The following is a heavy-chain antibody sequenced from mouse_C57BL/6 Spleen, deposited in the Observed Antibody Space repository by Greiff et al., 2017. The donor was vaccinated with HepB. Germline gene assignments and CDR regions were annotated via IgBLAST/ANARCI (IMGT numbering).Heavy chain of an antibody. J-gene: IGHJ2*01. CDR2: INPNNGGT. CDR1: GYTFTDYY. Sequence: VQLQQSGPELVKPGASVKISCKASGYTFTDYYMNWVKQSHGKSLEWIGDINPNNGGTSYNQKFKGKATLTVDKSSSTAYMELRSLTSEDSAVYYCATFYYDSPTDFDYWGQGTTLTVSS. D-gene: IGHD2-4*01. CDR3: ATFYYDSPTDFDY. V-gene: IGHV1-26*01.